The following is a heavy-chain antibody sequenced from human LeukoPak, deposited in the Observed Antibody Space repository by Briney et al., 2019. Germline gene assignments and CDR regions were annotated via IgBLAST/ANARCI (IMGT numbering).Heavy chain of an antibody. V-gene: IGHV3-21*01. CDR1: GFTFNTYS. CDR3: ARGATDVTRWFDP. D-gene: IGHD1-1*01. CDR2: ISRASESI. J-gene: IGHJ5*02. Sequence: GGSLRLSCAASGFTFNTYSMSWVRQAPGKGLEWVSIISRASESIFYADSVKGRFTISRDNAKNSLYMQMNGLRAEDTAVYYCARGATDVTRWFDPWGQGTRVTVSS.